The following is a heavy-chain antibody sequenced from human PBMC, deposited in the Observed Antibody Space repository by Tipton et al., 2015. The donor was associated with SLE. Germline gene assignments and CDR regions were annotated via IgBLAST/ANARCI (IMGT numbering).Heavy chain of an antibody. D-gene: IGHD4/OR15-4a*01. CDR3: TTERAGTIVDY. CDR1: GGTISSTTYY. V-gene: IGHV4-39*07. Sequence: TLSLTCTVSGGTISSTTYYWGWIRQPPEKGLEWIGSIYYSGSTYYNPSLRSRVTISIDTSKNQFSLKLTSVTAADTAVYFCTTERAGTIVDYWGQGTLVTVSS. J-gene: IGHJ4*02. CDR2: IYYSGST.